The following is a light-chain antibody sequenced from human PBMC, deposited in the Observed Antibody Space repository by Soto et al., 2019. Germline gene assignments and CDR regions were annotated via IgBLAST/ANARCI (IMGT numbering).Light chain of an antibody. CDR1: QSIDSW. V-gene: IGKV1-5*03. J-gene: IGKJ1*01. CDR3: QQYHSYSWT. CDR2: KAS. Sequence: DIQMTQSPSTLSASVGDRVTITCRASQSIDSWLAWYQQKPGKAPNLLISKASSLETGVPSRFSGSGSGTEFTLTISSLQPDDFATYYCQQYHSYSWTFGQGTKVEIK.